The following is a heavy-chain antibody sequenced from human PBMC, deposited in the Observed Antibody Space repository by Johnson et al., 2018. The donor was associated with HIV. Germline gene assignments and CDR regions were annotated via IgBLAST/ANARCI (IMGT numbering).Heavy chain of an antibody. CDR3: AREKPGTPRDAFDI. CDR2: ISYDGSNK. V-gene: IGHV3-30*04. CDR1: GFTFSNYA. J-gene: IGHJ3*02. Sequence: QVQLVESGGGVVQPGRSLRLSCAASGFTFSNYAMSWVRQAPGKGLEWVTVISYDGSNKYYADSVNGRFTISRDNSKNTLYLQVNSLSDEDTAVYYCAREKPGTPRDAFDIWGQGTMVTVSS.